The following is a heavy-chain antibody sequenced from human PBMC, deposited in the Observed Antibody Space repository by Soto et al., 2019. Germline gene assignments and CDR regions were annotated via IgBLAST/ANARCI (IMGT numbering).Heavy chain of an antibody. D-gene: IGHD6-6*01. CDR3: ARQKGPRRDSSSSNWFDP. J-gene: IGHJ5*02. CDR1: GYTFTGYY. CDR2: INPNGGGT. V-gene: IGHV1-2*02. Sequence: GASVKVSCKASGYTFTGYYMHWVRQAPGQGLEWMGWINPNGGGTNYAQKFQGRVTMTRDTSISTAYMELSRLRSDDTAVYYCARQKGPRRDSSSSNWFDPWGQGTLVTVSS.